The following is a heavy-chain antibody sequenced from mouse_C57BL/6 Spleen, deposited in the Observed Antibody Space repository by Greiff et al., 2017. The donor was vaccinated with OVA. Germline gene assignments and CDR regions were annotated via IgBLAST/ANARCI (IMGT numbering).Heavy chain of an antibody. J-gene: IGHJ4*01. CDR2: IYPGDGDT. Sequence: VLLVESGPELVKPGASVKISCKASGYAFSSSWMNWVKQRPGKGLEWIGRIYPGDGDTNYNGKFKGKATLTADKSSSTAYMQLSSLTSEDSAVYVIARSGRDFSTAVVDYAMDYWGQGTSVTVSS. V-gene: IGHV1-82*01. CDR3: ARSGRDFSTAVVDYAMDY. CDR1: GYAFSSSW. D-gene: IGHD1-1*01.